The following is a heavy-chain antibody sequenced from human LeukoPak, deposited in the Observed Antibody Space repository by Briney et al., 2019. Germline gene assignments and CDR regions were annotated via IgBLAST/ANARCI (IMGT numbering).Heavy chain of an antibody. Sequence: GGSLRLSCVASGFSLSGYWMYWVRQAPGKGLMYISRNNGDGSTTNYADVVKGRFTMSRDNVKNTLYLQVNSLRVEDTAVYYCARDPRNVGLAPWGQGTLVTVSS. J-gene: IGHJ5*02. V-gene: IGHV3-74*01. CDR1: GFSLSGYW. D-gene: IGHD2-15*01. CDR3: ARDPRNVGLAP. CDR2: NNGDGSTT.